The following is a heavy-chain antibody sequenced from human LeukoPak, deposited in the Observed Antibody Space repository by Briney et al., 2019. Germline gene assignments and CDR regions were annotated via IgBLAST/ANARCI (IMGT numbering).Heavy chain of an antibody. Sequence: GGSLRLSCAVSGFTFSNYNMNWIRQAPGKGLEWVSYISSSTTIYYADSVKGRFTISRDNAKNSLYLQMNSLRAEDTAVYYCARDDFWSGYYYMDVWGKGTTVTVSS. CDR1: GFTFSNYN. CDR2: ISSSTTI. CDR3: ARDDFWSGYYYMDV. D-gene: IGHD3-3*01. V-gene: IGHV3-69-1*02. J-gene: IGHJ6*03.